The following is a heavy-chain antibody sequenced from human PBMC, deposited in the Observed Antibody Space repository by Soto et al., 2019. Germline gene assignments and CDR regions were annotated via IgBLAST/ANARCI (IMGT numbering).Heavy chain of an antibody. V-gene: IGHV1-69*01. CDR3: ARAATHGSSWYFWFDP. D-gene: IGHD6-13*01. CDR1: GGTFSRHA. CDR2: IIPLFGTT. Sequence: QVQLVQSGSEVKMPGSSVKVSCKTSGGTFSRHAINWVRQAPGQGLEWMGGIIPLFGTTNYAQKFTGRVTIGAAESPSTAYMELSSLTSADAAVYYCARAATHGSSWYFWFDPWGQGTLVTVSS. J-gene: IGHJ5*02.